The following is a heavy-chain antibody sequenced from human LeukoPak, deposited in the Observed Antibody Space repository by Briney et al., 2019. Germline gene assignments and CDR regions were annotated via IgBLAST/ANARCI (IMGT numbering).Heavy chain of an antibody. D-gene: IGHD3-3*01. J-gene: IGHJ4*02. CDR1: GGTFSSYA. Sequence: SVKVSCKASGGTFSSYAISWVRQAPGQGLEWMGGIIPIFGTANYAQKFQGRVTITADESTSTAYMELSSLRSEDTAVYYSARDQTRYWSGYYYFDYWGQGTLVTVSS. V-gene: IGHV1-69*13. CDR3: ARDQTRYWSGYYYFDY. CDR2: IIPIFGTA.